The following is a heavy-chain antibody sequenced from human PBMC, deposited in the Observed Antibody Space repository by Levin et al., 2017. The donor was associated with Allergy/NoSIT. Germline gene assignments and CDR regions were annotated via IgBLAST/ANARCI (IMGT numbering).Heavy chain of an antibody. D-gene: IGHD3-9*01. J-gene: IGHJ4*02. CDR1: GYTFTSYY. Sequence: GESLKISCKASGYTFTSYYMHWVRQAPGQGLEWMGIINPSGGSTSYAQKFQGRVTMTRDTSTSTVYMELSSLRSEDTAVYYCAILWADILTGYEYDYWGQGTLVTVSS. CDR2: INPSGGST. V-gene: IGHV1-46*01. CDR3: AILWADILTGYEYDY.